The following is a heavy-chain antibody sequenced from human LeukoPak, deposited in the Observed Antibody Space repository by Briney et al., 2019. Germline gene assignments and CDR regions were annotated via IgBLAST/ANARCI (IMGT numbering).Heavy chain of an antibody. CDR3: ARGGYNPFDY. V-gene: IGHV4-59*01. CDR2: IYYSGST. J-gene: IGHJ4*02. CDR1: GGSISSYY. Sequence: SETLSLTCTVSGGSISSYYWSWIRQPPGKGLEWIGYIYYSGSTNYNPSLKRRVTISVDTSKNQFSLKLSSVTAADTAVYYCARGGYNPFDYWGQGTLVTVSS. D-gene: IGHD5-24*01.